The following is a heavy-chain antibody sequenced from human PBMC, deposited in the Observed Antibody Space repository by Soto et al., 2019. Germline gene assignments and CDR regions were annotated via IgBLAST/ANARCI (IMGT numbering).Heavy chain of an antibody. D-gene: IGHD2-2*01. Sequence: PSETLSLTCTVSGGSISAYYWSWIRQPPGKGLEWIGYIYYSGNTNYNPSLKSRVTMSIDTSKSRFSLQLSSLTAADTAVYYCARRYCTGTSCFFDYWGRGKLVTVSS. CDR2: IYYSGNT. CDR3: ARRYCTGTSCFFDY. J-gene: IGHJ4*02. CDR1: GGSISAYY. V-gene: IGHV4-59*01.